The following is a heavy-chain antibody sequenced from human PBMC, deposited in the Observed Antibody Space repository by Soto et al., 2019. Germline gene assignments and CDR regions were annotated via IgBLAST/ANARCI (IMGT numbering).Heavy chain of an antibody. CDR3: ARDVNEYWGGNGYAKWPSDI. CDR1: GFTFSSYG. J-gene: IGHJ3*02. CDR2: IWYDVSNK. V-gene: IGHV3-33*01. D-gene: IGHD2-21*01. Sequence: GGSLRLSCAASGFTFSSYGMHWVRQAPGKGLEWVAVIWYDVSNKYYADSVKGRFTISRDNSKNTLYLQMNSLRAEDTAVYYCARDVNEYWGGNGYAKWPSDIWGEGKMVIVS.